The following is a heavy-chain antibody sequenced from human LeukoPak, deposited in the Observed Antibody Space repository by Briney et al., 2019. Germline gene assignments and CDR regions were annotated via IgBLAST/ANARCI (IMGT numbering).Heavy chain of an antibody. V-gene: IGHV3-23*01. D-gene: IGHD2-15*01. CDR3: AKWGFSGGSCYPFDY. CDR2: ISGSGGKT. Sequence: GGSLRLSCAASGFSFSTYAMGWVRQAPGKALEWVSAISGSGGKTYYADSVKGRFTISRDNSKKTLYLQMNRLRAEDTAVYYCAKWGFSGGSCYPFDYWGQGTLVTVSS. CDR1: GFSFSTYA. J-gene: IGHJ4*02.